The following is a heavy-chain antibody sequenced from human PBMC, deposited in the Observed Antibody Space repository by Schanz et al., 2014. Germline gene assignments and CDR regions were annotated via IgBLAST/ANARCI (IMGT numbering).Heavy chain of an antibody. CDR2: IYYRGNT. CDR3: ARDLAFGGVYDRHSDS. CDR1: GGSISSSSYY. J-gene: IGHJ4*02. V-gene: IGHV4-39*02. Sequence: QVQLQESGPGLVKPSETLSLTCTVSGGSISSSSYYWGWIRQTSGKGLEWIGSIYYRGNTYYNPSLKSRVTISVDTPKNQFSLKLSSVTAADTAVYYCARDLAFGGVYDRHSDSWGQGTLVTVSS. D-gene: IGHD3-16*01.